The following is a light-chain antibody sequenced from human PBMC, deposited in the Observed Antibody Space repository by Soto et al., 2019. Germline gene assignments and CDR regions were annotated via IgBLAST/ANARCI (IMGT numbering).Light chain of an antibody. V-gene: IGKV3-11*01. J-gene: IGKJ1*01. CDR2: DAS. CDR1: QGISSS. Sequence: EIVLTQSPATLSLSPGERATLSCRASQGISSSLARYQQKPGQAPRLLIYDASNRATGIPARFSGSGSGTDFALTISSLEPEDSAVYYCQQRSSWPPWTFGQGTKVEIK. CDR3: QQRSSWPPWT.